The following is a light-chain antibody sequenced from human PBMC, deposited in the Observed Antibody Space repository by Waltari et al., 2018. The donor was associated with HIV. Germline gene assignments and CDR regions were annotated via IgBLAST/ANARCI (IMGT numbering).Light chain of an antibody. CDR2: LGS. CDR1: QSLLNSNGYNF. CDR3: MQALQSPRT. V-gene: IGKV2-28*01. J-gene: IGKJ2*02. Sequence: DIVMTQSPLSLPVTPGEPASISCRSSQSLLNSNGYNFLDWYLQKPGQSPQLLIYLGSIRAYGVPDRFSGRESGTDFTLKISRVEAEDVGVYYCMQALQSPRTFGQGTKLEIK.